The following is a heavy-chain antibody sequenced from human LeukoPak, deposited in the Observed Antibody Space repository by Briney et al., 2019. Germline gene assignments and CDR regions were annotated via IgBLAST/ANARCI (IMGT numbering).Heavy chain of an antibody. V-gene: IGHV3-30*12. CDR2: ISYDGSNK. CDR1: GSMFTTYG. D-gene: IGHD2-21*01. J-gene: IGHJ4*02. Sequence: GGSLRLSCAVSGSMFTTYGIHWARQAPGRGLEWVAVISYDGSNKFYTDSVKGRFTVSRDNSKNTLYLELNSLRAEDTAVYYCARASIVVVIASPHYYFDYWGQGSLVTVSS. CDR3: ARASIVVVIASPHYYFDY.